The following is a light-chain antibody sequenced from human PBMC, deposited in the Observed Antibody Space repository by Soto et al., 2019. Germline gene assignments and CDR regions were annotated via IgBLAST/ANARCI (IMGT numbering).Light chain of an antibody. CDR3: QSYDISLHNYV. CDR2: GDN. Sequence: QSVLTQPPSVSGAAGQRVSISCTGSTSNIGAPYDVHWYQHLPGTAPKLLIYGDNNRPSGVPDRFSGSKSDTSASLAITRLXAEDEADYYCQSYDISLHNYVFGTGTKVTVL. CDR1: TSNIGAPYD. V-gene: IGLV1-40*01. J-gene: IGLJ1*01.